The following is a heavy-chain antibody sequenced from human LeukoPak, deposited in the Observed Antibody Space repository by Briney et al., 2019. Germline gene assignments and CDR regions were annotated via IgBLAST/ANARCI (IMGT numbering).Heavy chain of an antibody. CDR3: ARVETYYYDSGGSRAYDY. Sequence: GGSLRLSCAASGFTFSSYGMHWVRQAPGKGLEWVAFIRYDGSNKYYADSVKGRFTISRDNSKNTLYLQMNSLRVEDTAVYYCARVETYYYDSGGSRAYDYWGQGTLVTVSS. CDR1: GFTFSSYG. V-gene: IGHV3-30*02. J-gene: IGHJ4*02. D-gene: IGHD3-22*01. CDR2: IRYDGSNK.